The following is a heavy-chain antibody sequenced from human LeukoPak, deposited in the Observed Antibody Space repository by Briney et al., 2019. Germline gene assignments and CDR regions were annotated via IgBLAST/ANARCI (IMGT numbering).Heavy chain of an antibody. CDR1: GFTFSSYW. CDR2: INSDGSST. V-gene: IGHV3-74*01. J-gene: IGHJ4*02. Sequence: GGSLRLSCAASGFTFSSYWMHWVRQAPGKGLVWVSRINSDGSSTSYADSVKGRFTISRDNAKNSLYLQINSLRAEDTALYYCAKDGGFASTQLYYFDYWGQGTQVTVSS. D-gene: IGHD3-16*01. CDR3: AKDGGFASTQLYYFDY.